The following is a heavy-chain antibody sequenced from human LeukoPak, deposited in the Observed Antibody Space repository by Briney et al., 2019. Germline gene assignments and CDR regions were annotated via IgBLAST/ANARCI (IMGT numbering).Heavy chain of an antibody. CDR1: GGTFSNYA. J-gene: IGHJ3*02. V-gene: IGHV1-69*05. D-gene: IGHD6-13*01. CDR3: ASVPGYSSNSDAFDI. CDR2: LIPIFGPA. Sequence: HASGGTFSNYAISWVRQAPGQGLEWMGGLIPIFGPANYAQKFQGRVTITTDESTSTVYMELSSLRTEDTAVYYCASVPGYSSNSDAFDIWGQGTMVTVSS.